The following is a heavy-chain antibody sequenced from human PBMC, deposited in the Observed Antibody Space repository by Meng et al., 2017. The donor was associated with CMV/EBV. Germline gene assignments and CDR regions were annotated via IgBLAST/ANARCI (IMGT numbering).Heavy chain of an antibody. Sequence: GESLKISCAASGFTFSSYSMNWVRQAPGKGLEWVSSISSSSSYIYYADSVKGRFTISRDNAKNSLYLQMNSLRAEDTAVYYWARDREGAADCPRYYFDHWGQGTLVTVSS. J-gene: IGHJ4*02. D-gene: IGHD6-13*01. CDR2: ISSSSSYI. CDR3: ARDREGAADCPRYYFDH. CDR1: GFTFSSYS. V-gene: IGHV3-21*01.